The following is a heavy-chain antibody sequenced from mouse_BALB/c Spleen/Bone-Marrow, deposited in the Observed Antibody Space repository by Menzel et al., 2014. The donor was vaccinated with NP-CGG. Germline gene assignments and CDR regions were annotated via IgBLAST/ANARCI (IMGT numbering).Heavy chain of an antibody. Sequence: VQLQQSGPEPVKPGDSVKMFCKAFGYIYKEYYMKWVKLSHGKSLEWIGDINPINGDTFYNQKFKVKATLTVDRSSSTAYMQLDSLTSEYSAVYYCAMGMRLYCYFDVWDARTTITVSS. D-gene: IGHD2-3*01. CDR2: INPINGDT. V-gene: IGHV1-26*01. CDR1: GYIYKEYY. J-gene: IGHJ1*01. CDR3: AMGMRLYCYFDV.